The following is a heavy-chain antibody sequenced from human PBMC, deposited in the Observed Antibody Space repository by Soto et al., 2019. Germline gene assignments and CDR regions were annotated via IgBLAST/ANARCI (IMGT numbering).Heavy chain of an antibody. J-gene: IGHJ4*02. CDR1: GFNFKKFA. CDR2: ISCCGGST. V-gene: IGHV3-23*01. D-gene: IGHD6-19*01. CDR3: AKADGEQWLVPHLDN. Sequence: GGSLRPSCVASGFNFKKFAMAWVRQAPGEGLEWVSGISCCGGSTSYADSVKGRFSIARDDSKNTLSLQMNSLRVEDTAQYYCAKADGEQWLVPHLDNWGQGTLVTVSS.